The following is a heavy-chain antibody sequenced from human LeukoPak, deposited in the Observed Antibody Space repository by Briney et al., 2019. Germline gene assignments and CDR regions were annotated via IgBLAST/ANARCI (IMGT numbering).Heavy chain of an antibody. J-gene: IGHJ4*02. V-gene: IGHV3-53*01. D-gene: IGHD2-2*01. CDR1: GFTVSTYY. CDR3: ARGLGYCTSTTCLLPFDY. CDR2: IYSGGST. Sequence: GGSLRLSCAASGFTVSTYYMTWVRQAPGKGLECVSVIYSGGSTYYADSVKGRFTVSRDNSKNTLYLQMNSLRAEDTAMYYCARGLGYCTSTTCLLPFDYWGQGTPVTVSS.